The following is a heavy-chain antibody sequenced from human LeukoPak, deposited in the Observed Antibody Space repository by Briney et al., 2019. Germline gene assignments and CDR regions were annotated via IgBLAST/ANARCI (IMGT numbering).Heavy chain of an antibody. Sequence: GGSLRLSCAASGFTFSDYYMSWIRQAPGKGLEWVSYISSSGSTIYYADSVKGRFTISRDNAKNSPYLQVNSLRAEDTAVYYCARGPRTGFWRTAPQNYYGMDVWGQGTTVTVSS. J-gene: IGHJ6*02. CDR2: ISSSGSTI. CDR1: GFTFSDYY. V-gene: IGHV3-11*01. D-gene: IGHD3-3*01. CDR3: ARGPRTGFWRTAPQNYYGMDV.